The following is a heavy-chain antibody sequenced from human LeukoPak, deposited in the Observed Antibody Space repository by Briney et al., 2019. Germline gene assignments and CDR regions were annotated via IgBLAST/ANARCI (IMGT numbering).Heavy chain of an antibody. Sequence: GGSLRLSCAASGFTFSSYWMHWVRQAPGKGLVGVSRINDDGRSTSYADSVKGRFTISRDNAKNTLYLQIYSLRAEDSAVYYCARDKGIYDSGGFYGYAFDIWGQGTMVTVSS. CDR3: ARDKGIYDSGGFYGYAFDI. V-gene: IGHV3-74*01. CDR2: INDDGRST. CDR1: GFTFSSYW. J-gene: IGHJ3*02. D-gene: IGHD3-22*01.